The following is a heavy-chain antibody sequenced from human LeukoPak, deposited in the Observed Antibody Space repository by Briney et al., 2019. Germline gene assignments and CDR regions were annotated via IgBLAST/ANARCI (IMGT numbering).Heavy chain of an antibody. Sequence: GGSLRLSCAASGFTFDDYAMHWVRQAPGKGLEWVPGISWNSGSIGYADSVKGRFTISRDNAKNSLYLQMNSLRAEDTALYYCAKDPRSYCGGDCSHWYFDLWGRGTLVTVSS. J-gene: IGHJ2*01. CDR2: ISWNSGSI. D-gene: IGHD2-21*02. V-gene: IGHV3-9*01. CDR1: GFTFDDYA. CDR3: AKDPRSYCGGDCSHWYFDL.